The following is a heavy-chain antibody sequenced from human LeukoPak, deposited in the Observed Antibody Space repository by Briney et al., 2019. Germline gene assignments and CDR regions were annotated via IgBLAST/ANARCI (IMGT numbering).Heavy chain of an antibody. CDR1: GYTFTSYG. CDR2: ISAYNGTT. J-gene: IGHJ6*03. CDR3: ARWAAAQILGYCSSTSCYKPYYYYYMDV. Sequence: ASVKVSCKASGYTFTSYGISWVRQAPGQGLEWMGWISAYNGTTNYAQKLQGRVTMTTDTSTSTAYMELRSLRSDDTAVYYCARWAAAQILGYCSSTSCYKPYYYYYMDVWGKGTTVTVSS. D-gene: IGHD2-2*02. V-gene: IGHV1-18*01.